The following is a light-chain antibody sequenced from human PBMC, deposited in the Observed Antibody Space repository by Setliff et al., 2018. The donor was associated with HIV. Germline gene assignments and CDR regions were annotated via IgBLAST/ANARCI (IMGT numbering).Light chain of an antibody. CDR1: SSDVGGYNY. CDR3: SSYTSSSTYV. J-gene: IGLJ1*01. Sequence: ALTQPASVSGSPGQSITISCTGTSSDVGGYNYVSWYQQHADKAPKLMIYDVSNRPSGVSNRFSGSKSGNTASLTISGLQVEDEADYYCSSYTSSSTYVFGTGTKVTVL. V-gene: IGLV2-14*03. CDR2: DVS.